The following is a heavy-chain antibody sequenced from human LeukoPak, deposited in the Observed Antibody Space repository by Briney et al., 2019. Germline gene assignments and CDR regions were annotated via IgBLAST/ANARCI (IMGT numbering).Heavy chain of an antibody. J-gene: IGHJ4*02. CDR2: IYYSGST. D-gene: IGHD1-26*01. Sequence: SETLSLTCTVSGGSISSSSYYWGWIRQPPGKGLEWIGSIYYSGSTYYNPSLKSRVTICVDTSKNQFSLKLSSVTAADTAVYYCASRLVGATVDYWGQGTLVTVSS. V-gene: IGHV4-39*01. CDR3: ASRLVGATVDY. CDR1: GGSISSSSYY.